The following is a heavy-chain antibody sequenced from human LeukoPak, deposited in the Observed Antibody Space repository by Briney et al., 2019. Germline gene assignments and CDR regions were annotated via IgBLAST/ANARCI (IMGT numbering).Heavy chain of an antibody. CDR2: ISSNGGST. D-gene: IGHD3-9*01. Sequence: PGGSLRLSCSASGFTFSSYAMHWVRQAPGKGLEYVSAISSNGGSTYYADSVKGRFTISRDNSKNTLYHQMSSLRAEDTAVYYCVKGILRYFDSDAFDIWGQGTMVTVSS. CDR3: VKGILRYFDSDAFDI. J-gene: IGHJ3*02. CDR1: GFTFSSYA. V-gene: IGHV3-64D*06.